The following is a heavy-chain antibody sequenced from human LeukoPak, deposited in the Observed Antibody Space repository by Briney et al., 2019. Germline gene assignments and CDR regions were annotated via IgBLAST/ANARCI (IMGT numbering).Heavy chain of an antibody. D-gene: IGHD3-10*01. Sequence: GGSLRLSCAASGFTFSSSWMHWVRQAPGKGLVWVSGLNSDGSNTIYADSVKGRFTISRDNAKNTLYLQMNSLRADYTAVYYCARDTRAVVGSGGAFDIWGQGTMVTVSS. CDR2: LNSDGSNT. CDR1: GFTFSSSW. J-gene: IGHJ3*02. V-gene: IGHV3-74*01. CDR3: ARDTRAVVGSGGAFDI.